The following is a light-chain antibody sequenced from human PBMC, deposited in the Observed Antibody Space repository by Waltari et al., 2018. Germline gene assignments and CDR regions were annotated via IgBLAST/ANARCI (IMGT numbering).Light chain of an antibody. CDR2: NTN. V-gene: IGLV7-43*01. CDR3: LLYYSGGARV. Sequence: QTVVTQEPSLTVSPGGTVTLTCASSTGAVTSNYYPNWIQQRPGQAPRALIYNTNNKYSWTPARFSGSLLWGKAALTLSRAQPEDEADYYCLLYYSGGARVFGGGTKLTVL. J-gene: IGLJ2*01. CDR1: TGAVTSNYY.